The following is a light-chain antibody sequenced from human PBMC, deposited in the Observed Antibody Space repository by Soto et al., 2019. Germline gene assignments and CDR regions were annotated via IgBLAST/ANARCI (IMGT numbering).Light chain of an antibody. CDR3: QQYYSYPRGLT. J-gene: IGKJ4*01. CDR1: QGISSY. Sequence: AIRMTQSPSSFSASTGDRVTITCRASQGISSYLAWYQQKPGKAPKLLIYAASTLQSGVPSRFSGSGSGTDFTLTISCLQSEDFATYYCQQYYSYPRGLTFGGGTK. V-gene: IGKV1-8*01. CDR2: AAS.